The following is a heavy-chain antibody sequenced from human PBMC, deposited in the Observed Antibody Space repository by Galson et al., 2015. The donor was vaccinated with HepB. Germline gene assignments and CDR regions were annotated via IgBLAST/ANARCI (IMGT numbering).Heavy chain of an antibody. V-gene: IGHV1-2*02. CDR2: IHPKSGGT. D-gene: IGHD3-10*01. CDR3: ARDGVAIMVELDY. Sequence: SVKVSCKASGFTLTDYYMYWVRQTPGQGLEWVGWIHPKSGGTGYAQKFQGRVAMTRDTSISTLYMELSSLRSDDTAIYYCARDGVAIMVELDYWGQGTLLTVSS. CDR1: GFTLTDYY. J-gene: IGHJ4*02.